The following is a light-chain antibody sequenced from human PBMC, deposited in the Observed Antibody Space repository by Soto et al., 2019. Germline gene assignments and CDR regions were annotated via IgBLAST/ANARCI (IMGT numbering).Light chain of an antibody. CDR1: QSVSSY. Sequence: EIVLTQSPATLSLSPGERATLSCRASQSVSSYLAWYQQKPGQAPRLLIYDASNRAIGIPARFSGSGSGTDFTLTINSLEPEDFAVYYCQQRSNWPSITFGQGTRLEIK. CDR3: QQRSNWPSIT. J-gene: IGKJ5*01. CDR2: DAS. V-gene: IGKV3-11*01.